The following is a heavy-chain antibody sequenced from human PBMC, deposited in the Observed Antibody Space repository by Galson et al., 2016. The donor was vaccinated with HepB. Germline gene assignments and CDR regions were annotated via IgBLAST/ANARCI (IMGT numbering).Heavy chain of an antibody. CDR3: ASWWQTPASYFDY. J-gene: IGHJ4*02. CDR2: IKQDGSEK. Sequence: SLRLSCAASGFTFSSDWMSWVRQAPGKGLEWVANIKQDGSEKYDVDSVKGRFTISRDNAKNSLYLQMNSLRAEDTAVYYCASWWQTPASYFDYWGQGTLVTVST. V-gene: IGHV3-7*01. D-gene: IGHD2-8*02. CDR1: GFTFSSDW.